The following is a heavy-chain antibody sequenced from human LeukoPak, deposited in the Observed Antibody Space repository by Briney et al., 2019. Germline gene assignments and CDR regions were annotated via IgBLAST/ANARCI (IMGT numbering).Heavy chain of an antibody. CDR3: ARGYGVNYYYYGMDV. D-gene: IGHD3-10*01. Sequence: SETLSLTCAVYGGSFSGYYWSWIRQPPGKGLEWIGETNHSGSTNYNPSLKSRVTISVDTSKNQFSLKLSSVTAADTAVYYCARGYGVNYYYYGMDVWGQGTTVTVSS. J-gene: IGHJ6*02. CDR1: GGSFSGYY. CDR2: TNHSGST. V-gene: IGHV4-34*01.